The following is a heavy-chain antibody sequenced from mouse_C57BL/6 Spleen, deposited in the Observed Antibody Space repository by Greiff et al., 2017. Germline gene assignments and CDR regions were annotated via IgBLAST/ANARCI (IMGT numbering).Heavy chain of an antibody. Sequence: VKLQQPGAELVRPGSSVKLSCKASGYTFTSYWMHWVKQRPIQGLEWIGNIDPSDSETHYNQKFKDKATLTVDKSSSTAYMQLSSLTSEDSAVYYCARSGGHYYGSSSYAMDYWGQGTSVTVSS. CDR1: GYTFTSYW. J-gene: IGHJ4*01. CDR2: IDPSDSET. CDR3: ARSGGHYYGSSSYAMDY. D-gene: IGHD1-1*01. V-gene: IGHV1-52*01.